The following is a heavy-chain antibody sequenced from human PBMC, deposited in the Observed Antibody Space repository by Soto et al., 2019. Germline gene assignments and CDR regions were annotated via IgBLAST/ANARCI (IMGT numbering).Heavy chain of an antibody. V-gene: IGHV3-33*01. CDR2: IWYDGSNK. J-gene: IGHJ4*02. CDR1: GFTFSSYG. Sequence: GGSLRLSCAASGFTFSSYGMHWVRQAPGKGLEWVAVIWYDGSNKYYADSVKGRFTISRDNSKNTLYLQMNSLRAEDTAVYYCARDSFGVLTMVRGVMGYWGQGTLVTVSS. CDR3: ARDSFGVLTMVRGVMGY. D-gene: IGHD3-10*01.